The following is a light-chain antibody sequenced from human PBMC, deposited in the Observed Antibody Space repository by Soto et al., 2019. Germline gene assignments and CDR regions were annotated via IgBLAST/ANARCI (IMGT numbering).Light chain of an antibody. CDR3: QQYDNLPLT. Sequence: EIVMTQSPATLSVSPGERATLSCRASQSVSSNLAWYQQKPGQAPRLLIYGASTRATGIPARFSGSGSGTEFTFTISSLQPEDVGTYYCQQYDNLPLTFGGGTKVDIK. CDR2: GAS. V-gene: IGKV3-15*01. CDR1: QSVSSN. J-gene: IGKJ4*01.